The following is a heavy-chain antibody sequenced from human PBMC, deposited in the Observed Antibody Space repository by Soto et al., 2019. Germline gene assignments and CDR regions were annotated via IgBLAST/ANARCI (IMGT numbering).Heavy chain of an antibody. CDR1: RYTFTDYY. CDR3: ARAVLTTLDLATTY. V-gene: IGHV1-2*02. J-gene: IGHJ4*02. D-gene: IGHD5-12*01. Sequence: ASVKVSCKASRYTFTDYYIHWVRQSPGQGLEWMGWINPNSGVTKFPQKFQGRVIMTRDTSITTVYMELSRLTSDDTAVYYCARAVLTTLDLATTYWGQGTLVTVSS. CDR2: INPNSGVT.